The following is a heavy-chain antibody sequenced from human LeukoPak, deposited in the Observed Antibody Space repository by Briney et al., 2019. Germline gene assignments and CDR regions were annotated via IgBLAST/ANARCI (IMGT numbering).Heavy chain of an antibody. CDR3: ATSYDSSGYFWSGSYY. Sequence: GGSLRLSCAASGFTFSSYSMNWVRQAPGKGLEWVSSISSSSSYIYYADSVKGRFTISRDNAKNTLYLQMNSLRAEDTAVYYCATSYDSSGYFWSGSYYWGQGTLVTVSS. J-gene: IGHJ4*01. CDR1: GFTFSSYS. CDR2: ISSSSSYI. V-gene: IGHV3-21*01. D-gene: IGHD3-22*01.